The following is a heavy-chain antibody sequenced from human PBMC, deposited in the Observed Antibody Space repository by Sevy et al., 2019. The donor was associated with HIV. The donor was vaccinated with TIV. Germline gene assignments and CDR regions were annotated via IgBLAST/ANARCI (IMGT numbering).Heavy chain of an antibody. J-gene: IGHJ4*02. CDR3: ARNGYYYDSSGPNDY. V-gene: IGHV1-2*02. D-gene: IGHD3-22*01. CDR2: INPKSGDT. Sequence: ASVKVSCKASGYTFTDYYLHWVRQAPGQGLEWMGWINPKSGDTNYAQNFQGRVTMTRDTAISAAYMQLSRLGSDDTALYYCARNGYYYDSSGPNDYWGQGSLVTVSS. CDR1: GYTFTDYY.